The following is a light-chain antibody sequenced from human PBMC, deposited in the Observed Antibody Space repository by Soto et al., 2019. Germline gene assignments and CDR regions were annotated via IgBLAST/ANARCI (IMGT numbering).Light chain of an antibody. V-gene: IGLV2-14*03. Sequence: QSALTQPASVSGSPGQSITISCTGTSSDVGGYNSVSWYQQHPGKAPKLMIYDVSNRPSGVSNRFSGSKSGSTASLTISGLQAEDEADYYCSSYTSSSTLIFGGGTKLTV. CDR2: DVS. CDR1: SSDVGGYNS. J-gene: IGLJ2*01. CDR3: SSYTSSSTLI.